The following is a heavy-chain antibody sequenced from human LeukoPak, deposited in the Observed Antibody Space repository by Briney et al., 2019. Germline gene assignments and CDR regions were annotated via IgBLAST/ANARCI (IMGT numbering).Heavy chain of an antibody. CDR3: AKADVGGVIAVAGGHYFDY. D-gene: IGHD6-19*01. CDR2: ISWNSGSI. Sequence: PGGSLRLSCAASGFTFDDYAMHWVRQAPGKGLEWVSGISWNSGSIGYADSVKGRFTISRGNAKNSLYLQMNSLRAEDTALYYCAKADVGGVIAVAGGHYFDYWGQGTLVTVSS. V-gene: IGHV3-9*01. J-gene: IGHJ4*02. CDR1: GFTFDDYA.